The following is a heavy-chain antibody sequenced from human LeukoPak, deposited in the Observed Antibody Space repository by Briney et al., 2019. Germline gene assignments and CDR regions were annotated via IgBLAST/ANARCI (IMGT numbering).Heavy chain of an antibody. Sequence: SETLSLTWAVYGGSFSGYYWSWIRQLPGKGLEWIGEINHSGSTNYNPSLKSRVTISVDTSKNQFSLKLSSVTAADTAVYYCARVNEDIVVVPAAMGGYWYFDLWGRGTLVTVSS. CDR3: ARVNEDIVVVPAAMGGYWYFDL. V-gene: IGHV4-34*01. CDR1: GGSFSGYY. D-gene: IGHD2-2*01. CDR2: INHSGST. J-gene: IGHJ2*01.